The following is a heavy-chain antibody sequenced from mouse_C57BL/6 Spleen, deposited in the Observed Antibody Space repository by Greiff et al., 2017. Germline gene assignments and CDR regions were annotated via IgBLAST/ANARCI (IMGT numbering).Heavy chain of an antibody. D-gene: IGHD4-1*01. Sequence: VQVVESGAELVKPGASVKISCKASGYAFSSYWMNWVKQRPGKGLEWIGQIYPGDGDTNYNGKFKGKATLTADKSSSTAYMQLSSLTSEDSAVYFCARGTTGTKDYWGQGTTLTVSS. V-gene: IGHV1-80*01. CDR2: IYPGDGDT. J-gene: IGHJ2*01. CDR3: ARGTTGTKDY. CDR1: GYAFSSYW.